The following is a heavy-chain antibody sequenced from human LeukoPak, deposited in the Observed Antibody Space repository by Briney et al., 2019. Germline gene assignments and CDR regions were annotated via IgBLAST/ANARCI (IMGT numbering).Heavy chain of an antibody. CDR1: GYTFTGYY. D-gene: IGHD3-22*01. CDR2: INPNRGGT. CDR3: AREEGNDSSGYYYFDY. V-gene: IGHV1-2*02. Sequence: GASVKVSCKASGYTFTGYYMHWVRQAPGQGLEWMGWINPNRGGTNYAQKFQGRVTMTRDTSTSTVYMELSSLRSEDTAVYYCAREEGNDSSGYYYFDYWGQGTLVTVSS. J-gene: IGHJ4*02.